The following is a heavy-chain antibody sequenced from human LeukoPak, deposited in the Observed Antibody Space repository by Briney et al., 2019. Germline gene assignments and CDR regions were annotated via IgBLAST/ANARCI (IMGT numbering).Heavy chain of an antibody. J-gene: IGHJ3*02. Sequence: GESLKISCKGSGYSFTSYWIGWVRQMPGKGLEWMGIIYPGDSDTRYSPSFQGQVTISADKSISTAYLQWSSLRASDTAMYYCATAFQDSSGYPENDAFDIWGQGTMVTVSS. V-gene: IGHV5-51*01. CDR3: ATAFQDSSGYPENDAFDI. D-gene: IGHD3-22*01. CDR1: GYSFTSYW. CDR2: IYPGDSDT.